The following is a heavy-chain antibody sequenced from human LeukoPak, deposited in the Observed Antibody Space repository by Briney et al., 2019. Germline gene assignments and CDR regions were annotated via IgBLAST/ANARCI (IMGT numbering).Heavy chain of an antibody. CDR3: ARDRAGGDYYDSSGYYRSPLDHAFDI. CDR2: INAGNGNT. Sequence: VASVKVSCKDSGYTFTSYAMHWVRQAPGQRLEWMGWINAGNGNTKYSQKFQGRVTITRDTSASTAYMELSSLRSEDTAVYYCARDRAGGDYYDSSGYYRSPLDHAFDIWGQGTMVTVSS. CDR1: GYTFTSYA. V-gene: IGHV1-3*01. J-gene: IGHJ3*02. D-gene: IGHD3-22*01.